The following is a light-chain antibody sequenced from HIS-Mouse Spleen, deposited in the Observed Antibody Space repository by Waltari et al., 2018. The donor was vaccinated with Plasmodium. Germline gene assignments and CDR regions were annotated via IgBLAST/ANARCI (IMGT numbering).Light chain of an antibody. CDR1: KLGDKY. CDR3: QAWDSSTVV. Sequence: SYELTQPPSVSVSPGPTASITCPGDKLGDKYACWYQQKPGQPPVLVIYQDSKRPSGSPERFSGSNSGNTATLTISGTQAMDEADYYCQAWDSSTVVFGGGTKLTVL. J-gene: IGLJ2*01. V-gene: IGLV3-1*01. CDR2: QDS.